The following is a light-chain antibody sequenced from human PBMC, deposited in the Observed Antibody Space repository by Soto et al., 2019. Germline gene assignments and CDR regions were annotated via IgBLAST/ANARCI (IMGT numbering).Light chain of an antibody. CDR1: SSDIGDYKY. V-gene: IGLV2-14*01. CDR3: SSYKTSITL. Sequence: QSVLTQPASVSGSPGQSVSISCSGTSSDIGDYKYVSWYQQHPGKAPKLVISEVNNRPLGVSNRFSGSKSGNTASLTISALQAEDEADYYCSSYKTSITLFGGGTKLTVL. J-gene: IGLJ3*02. CDR2: EVN.